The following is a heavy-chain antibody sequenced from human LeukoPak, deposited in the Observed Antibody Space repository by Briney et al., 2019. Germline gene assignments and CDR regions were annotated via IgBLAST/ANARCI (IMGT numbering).Heavy chain of an antibody. D-gene: IGHD4-17*01. CDR3: SRCGDYGKNDY. CDR2: IWYDGSNK. J-gene: IGHJ4*02. CDR1: GFTFSNYG. Sequence: GGSLRLSCAASGFTFSNYGMYWVRQAPGKGLEWVALIWYDGSNKYYADSVTGRFTISRDNSKNTLYLQMNSLRAEDTAVYYCSRCGDYGKNDYWGQGTLVTVSS. V-gene: IGHV3-33*01.